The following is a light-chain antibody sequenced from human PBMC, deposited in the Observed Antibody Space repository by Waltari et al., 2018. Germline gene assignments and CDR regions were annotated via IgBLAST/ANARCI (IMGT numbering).Light chain of an antibody. CDR3: APYRDNNPLWV. Sequence: QSALTQPASVSGSPGESITISCTGPTSDVGAYPHASWHQHNPGNAPKHIIYNVSHRPSGVSNRYSGSRSGNTASLIISGLQAEDEADYFCAPYRDNNPLWVFGGGTKVTVL. V-gene: IGLV2-14*03. CDR2: NVS. CDR1: TSDVGAYPH. J-gene: IGLJ3*02.